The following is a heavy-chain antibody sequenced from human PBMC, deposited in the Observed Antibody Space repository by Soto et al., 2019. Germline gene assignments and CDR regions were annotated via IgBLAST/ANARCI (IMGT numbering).Heavy chain of an antibody. CDR1: GFTFSSYA. Sequence: PGGSLILSCAASGFTFSSYAMSWVRQAPGKGLEWVSAISGSGDSTYYADSVKGRFTISRDNSKNTLYLQMNSLRAEDTAVYYCAKDQCSGGSCYPNWFDPWGQGTLVTVSS. D-gene: IGHD2-15*01. CDR2: ISGSGDST. CDR3: AKDQCSGGSCYPNWFDP. V-gene: IGHV3-23*01. J-gene: IGHJ5*02.